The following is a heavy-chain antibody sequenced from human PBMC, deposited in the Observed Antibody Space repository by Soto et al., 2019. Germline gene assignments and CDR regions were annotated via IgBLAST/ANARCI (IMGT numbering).Heavy chain of an antibody. D-gene: IGHD3-22*01. Sequence: GGSLRLSCAASGFTFSGSSMHWVRQASGKGLEWVGRIKSKANNYATAYAASVKGRFTISRDDSKNTAYLQMNSLKTEDTAMYYCTRYYSDSSGYPEPDCWGQGTLVTVSS. CDR3: TRYYSDSSGYPEPDC. CDR1: GFTFSGSS. V-gene: IGHV3-73*01. CDR2: IKSKANNYAT. J-gene: IGHJ4*02.